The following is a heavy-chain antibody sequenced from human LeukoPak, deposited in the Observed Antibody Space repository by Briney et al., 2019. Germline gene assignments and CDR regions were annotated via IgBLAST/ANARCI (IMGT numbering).Heavy chain of an antibody. D-gene: IGHD6-13*01. CDR1: GGSISGQY. Sequence: SSETLSLTCTVSGGSISGQYWSLIRQPPGKGLEWIGYIYYTGITKYNPSLKSRVTISVDTSKNQFSLKLSSVTAADTAVYYCARQHRGSSWYLGYFQHWGQGTLVTVSS. V-gene: IGHV4-59*08. CDR2: IYYTGIT. CDR3: ARQHRGSSWYLGYFQH. J-gene: IGHJ1*01.